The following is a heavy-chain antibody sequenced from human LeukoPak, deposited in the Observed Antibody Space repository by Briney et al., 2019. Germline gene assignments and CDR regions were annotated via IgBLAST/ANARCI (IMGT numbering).Heavy chain of an antibody. D-gene: IGHD4-17*01. Sequence: MEGIIPIFGTANYAQKFQGRVTITADESTSTAYMELSSLRSEDTAVYYCARVRATVTTSAFDIWGQGTMVTVSS. CDR2: IIPIFGTA. V-gene: IGHV1-69*01. CDR3: ARVRATVTTSAFDI. J-gene: IGHJ3*02.